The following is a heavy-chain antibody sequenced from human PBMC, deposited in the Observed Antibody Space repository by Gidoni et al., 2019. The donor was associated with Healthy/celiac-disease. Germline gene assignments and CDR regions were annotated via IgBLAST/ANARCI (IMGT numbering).Heavy chain of an antibody. CDR2: IIISGSTI. Sequence: EVQLVESGGGLVKPGGYLRLSGAASGFTFSSYEMTWVRQAPGKGLELVSYIIISGSTIYYADSGKGRFTISRDNAKNSLYLQMNSLRAEDTAVYYCARVGGSSGWSMGYFDYWGQGTLVTVSS. D-gene: IGHD6-19*01. J-gene: IGHJ4*02. V-gene: IGHV3-48*03. CDR3: ARVGGSSGWSMGYFDY. CDR1: GFTFSSYE.